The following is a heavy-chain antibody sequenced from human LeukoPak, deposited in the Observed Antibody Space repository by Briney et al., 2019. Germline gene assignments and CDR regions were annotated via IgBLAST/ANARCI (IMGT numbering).Heavy chain of an antibody. CDR1: GYTFTGYY. CDR3: ARGRAKGYCSGGSCPFVY. CDR2: INPNSGGT. Sequence: GASVKVSCKASGYTFTGYYMHWVRQAPGQGLEWMGWINPNSGGTNYAQKFQGRVTMTRDTSISTAYMELSRLRSDDTAVYYCARGRAKGYCSGGSCPFVYWGQGTLVTVSS. V-gene: IGHV1-2*02. J-gene: IGHJ4*02. D-gene: IGHD2-15*01.